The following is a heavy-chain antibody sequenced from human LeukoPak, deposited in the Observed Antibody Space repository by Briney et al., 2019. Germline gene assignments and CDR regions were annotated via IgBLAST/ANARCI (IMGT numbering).Heavy chain of an antibody. D-gene: IGHD6-25*01. CDR1: GYTFTSYD. Sequence: ASVKVSCKASGYTFTSYDINWVRQATGQGLEWMGWMNPISGNTGFAQKFQGRVTITRDTSISTAYMEVSSLRSDDTAVHFCVRAAKCSGGGCDSKEYVYYFDYWGQGTLVTVSS. J-gene: IGHJ4*02. CDR2: MNPISGNT. V-gene: IGHV1-8*03. CDR3: VRAAKCSGGGCDSKEYVYYFDY.